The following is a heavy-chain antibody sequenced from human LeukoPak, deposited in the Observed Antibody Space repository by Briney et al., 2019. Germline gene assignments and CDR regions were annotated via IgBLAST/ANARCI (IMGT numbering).Heavy chain of an antibody. CDR1: GFTFSSYE. V-gene: IGHV3-48*03. Sequence: GGSLRLSCAASGFTFSSYEMNWVRQAPGKGLEWISYISSSSSTIYYADSVKGRFTISRDNAKNSLYPQMNSLRADDTAVYYCARDPGIYYGPYWGQGTLVTVSS. CDR2: ISSSSSTI. J-gene: IGHJ4*02. CDR3: ARDPGIYYGPY. D-gene: IGHD3-10*01.